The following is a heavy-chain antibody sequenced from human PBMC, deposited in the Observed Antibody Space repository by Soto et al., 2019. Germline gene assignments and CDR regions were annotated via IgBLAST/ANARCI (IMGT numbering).Heavy chain of an antibody. CDR3: ARDYRTPSGGMDV. V-gene: IGHV4-34*01. D-gene: IGHD3-10*01. J-gene: IGHJ6*02. CDR1: SASLGDHY. Sequence: SETLSLTCAVFSASLGDHYWAWIRQSPDKGLEWIGEVHPSGSTDYNPSLKSRLTLSLDTSKNQFSLRLTSVTAADTAVYFCARDYRTPSGGMDVWGLGTTVTVSS. CDR2: VHPSGST.